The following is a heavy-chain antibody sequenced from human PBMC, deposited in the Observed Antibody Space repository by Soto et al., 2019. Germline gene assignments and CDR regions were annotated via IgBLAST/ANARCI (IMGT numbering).Heavy chain of an antibody. CDR2: INAGYGNT. J-gene: IGHJ4*02. V-gene: IGHV1-3*01. CDR1: GYTSSSYA. D-gene: IGHD7-27*01. Sequence: GASVKVSCKASGYTSSSYARHWGRQAPGQRLEGMGWINAGYGNTKSSQKFQDRVTISRDTSASTAYMELTSLRSQDTAVYYCARDTGDGTFDFWGQGTLVTL. CDR3: ARDTGDGTFDF.